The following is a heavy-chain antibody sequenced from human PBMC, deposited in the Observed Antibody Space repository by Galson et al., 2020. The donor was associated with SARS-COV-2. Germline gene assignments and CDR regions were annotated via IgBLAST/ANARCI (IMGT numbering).Heavy chain of an antibody. Sequence: ASVKVSCKASGYTFTSYGISWVRQAPGQGLEWMGGFGAYNGNTNYAQKLQGRVTMTTDTSTSTAYMGLRSLRSDDTAVYYCARRGCVGSYYARLHCDYWRQGAVVTVSS. CDR3: ARRGCVGSYYARLHCDY. CDR2: FGAYNGNT. V-gene: IGHV1-18*04. D-gene: IGHD1-26*01. CDR1: GYTFTSYG. J-gene: IGHJ4*02.